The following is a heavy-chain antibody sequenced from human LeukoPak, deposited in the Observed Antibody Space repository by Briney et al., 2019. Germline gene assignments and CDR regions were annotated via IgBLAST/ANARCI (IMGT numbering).Heavy chain of an antibody. J-gene: IGHJ4*02. Sequence: GGSLRLSCAASGFTFSSYSFNWVRQAPGKGLEWVSYISSISSIIYYADSVKGRFTISRDNAKNSLYLQMNSLRAEDTAVYYCARVYCSSTSCYGGGFDYWGQGTLVTVSS. D-gene: IGHD2-2*01. CDR2: ISSISSII. CDR3: ARVYCSSTSCYGGGFDY. CDR1: GFTFSSYS. V-gene: IGHV3-48*01.